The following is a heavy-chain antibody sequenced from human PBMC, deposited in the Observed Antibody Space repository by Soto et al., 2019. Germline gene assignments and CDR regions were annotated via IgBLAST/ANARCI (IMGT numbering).Heavy chain of an antibody. CDR3: AKRAVGHYFDY. D-gene: IGHD1-26*01. Sequence: EVQLLESGGGLVQPGGSLRLSCAASGFTFNNYAMTWVRQAPGKGLEWVSVISGSGDSTYFADSVKGRVTISRDNSKNTLYLQMNSLRAEDTAVYYCAKRAVGHYFDYWGQGTLVTVSS. J-gene: IGHJ4*02. CDR1: GFTFNNYA. CDR2: ISGSGDST. V-gene: IGHV3-23*01.